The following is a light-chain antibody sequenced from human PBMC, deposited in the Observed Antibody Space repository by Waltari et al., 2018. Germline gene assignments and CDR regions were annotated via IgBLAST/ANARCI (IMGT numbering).Light chain of an antibody. J-gene: IGLJ1*01. CDR2: EVS. CDR3: CSYAGSVPYV. Sequence: QSALTQPASVSGSPGQSITISCTGSNRNIGAYSLVSWFQHPPGKAPHLLIYEVSQRPSGVSVRFSGSKSGNTASLTISGLQAEDEADYYCCSYAGSVPYVFGTGTTVTVL. CDR1: NRNIGAYSL. V-gene: IGLV2-23*02.